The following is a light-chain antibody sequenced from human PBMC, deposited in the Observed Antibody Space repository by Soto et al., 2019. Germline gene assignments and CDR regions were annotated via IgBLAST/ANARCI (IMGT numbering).Light chain of an antibody. V-gene: IGLV2-14*01. CDR3: SSYTSSSIPYV. CDR1: SSDVGGYNY. Sequence: QSVLTQPASVSGSPGQSITISCTGTSSDVGGYNYVSWYQQHPGTAPKLMIYEVSNRPSGVANRFSGSKSGNTASLTISGLQAEDEADYDCSSYTSSSIPYVFGTGTKLTVL. CDR2: EVS. J-gene: IGLJ1*01.